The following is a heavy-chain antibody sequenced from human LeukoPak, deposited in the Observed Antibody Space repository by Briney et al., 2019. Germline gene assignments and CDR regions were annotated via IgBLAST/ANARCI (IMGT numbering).Heavy chain of an antibody. CDR1: GFTFSSYW. D-gene: IGHD6-13*01. Sequence: GGSLRLSCAASGFTFSSYWMSWVRQAPGKGLEWVANIKQDGSEKYYVDSVKGRLTISRDNAKNSLYLQMNSLRAEDTAVYYCAREASKYSSSWLTDYWGQGTLVTVSS. CDR3: AREASKYSSSWLTDY. CDR2: IKQDGSEK. V-gene: IGHV3-7*01. J-gene: IGHJ4*02.